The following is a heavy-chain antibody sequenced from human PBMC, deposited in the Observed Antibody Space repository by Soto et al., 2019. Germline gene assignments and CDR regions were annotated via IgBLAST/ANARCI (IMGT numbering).Heavy chain of an antibody. CDR1: GFSLTTSGVG. D-gene: IGHD3-3*01. J-gene: IGHJ4*02. CDR2: SYWDDDK. CDR3: AHRILRTVFGLVTTTAIYFDF. V-gene: IGHV2-5*02. Sequence: QITLNESGPTVVKPAETITLTCTFSGFSLTTSGVGVGWIRQSPGKAPEWLALSYWDDDKRYSASLKSRLTITKDTSKNQVFLTMASVDPADTATYYCAHRILRTVFGLVTTTAIYFDFWGQGPPVVVSS.